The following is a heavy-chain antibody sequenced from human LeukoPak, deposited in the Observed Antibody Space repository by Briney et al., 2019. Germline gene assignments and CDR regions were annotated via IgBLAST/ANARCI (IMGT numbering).Heavy chain of an antibody. J-gene: IGHJ4*02. CDR2: ISYDGSNK. V-gene: IGHV3-30-3*01. CDR1: GFTFSSYA. D-gene: IGHD6-13*01. Sequence: QPGGSLRLSCAASGFTFSSYAMHWVRQAPGKGLEGVAVISYDGSNKYYADSVKGRFTISRDNSKNTLYMQMNSLRAEDTAVYYCARVWAAAGLLDYWGQGTLVTVSS. CDR3: ARVWAAAGLLDY.